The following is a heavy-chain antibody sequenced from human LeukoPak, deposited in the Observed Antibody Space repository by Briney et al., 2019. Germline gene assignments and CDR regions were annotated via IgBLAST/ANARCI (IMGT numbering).Heavy chain of an antibody. V-gene: IGHV3-53*01. Sequence: GGSLRLSCAASGFTVSSNYMNWVRQAPGKGLEWVSVISSGGFTYYADSVKGRFTISRDNSKNTLYLQMNSLRAEDTAVYHCARDFGESGDYWGQGTLVTVSS. CDR3: ARDFGESGDY. J-gene: IGHJ4*02. CDR1: GFTVSSNY. CDR2: ISSGGFT. D-gene: IGHD2-21*01.